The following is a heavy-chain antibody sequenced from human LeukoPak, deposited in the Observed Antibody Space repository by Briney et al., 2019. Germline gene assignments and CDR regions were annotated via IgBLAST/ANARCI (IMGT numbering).Heavy chain of an antibody. CDR1: GYTFTSYG. V-gene: IGHV1-18*01. Sequence: ASVKVSCKSSGYTFTSYGISWVRQAPGQGLAWMGWISAYNGNTNYAQKLQGRVTMTTDTSTSTAYMELRSLRSDDTAVYYCARGLRVYSSSSRAFDIWGQGTMVTVSS. CDR3: ARGLRVYSSSSRAFDI. D-gene: IGHD6-6*01. CDR2: ISAYNGNT. J-gene: IGHJ3*02.